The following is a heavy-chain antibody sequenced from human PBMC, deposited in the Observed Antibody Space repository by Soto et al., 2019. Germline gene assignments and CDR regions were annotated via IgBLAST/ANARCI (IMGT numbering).Heavy chain of an antibody. Sequence: GTSVKLSCEACGGSFRSYTISWVRQAPRQGLEWMGRIIPILGIANYAQKFQGRVTITADKSTSTAYMELSSLRSEDTAVYYCASIYCSGGSCYAQDYYYYYGMDVWGQGTTVTVSS. V-gene: IGHV1-69*02. CDR3: ASIYCSGGSCYAQDYYYYYGMDV. CDR2: IIPILGIA. CDR1: GGSFRSYT. J-gene: IGHJ6*02. D-gene: IGHD2-15*01.